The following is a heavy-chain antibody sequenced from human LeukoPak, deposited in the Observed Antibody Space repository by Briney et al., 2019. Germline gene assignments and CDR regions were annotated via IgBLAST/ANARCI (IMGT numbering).Heavy chain of an antibody. CDR1: GFTFSSYA. V-gene: IGHV3-23*01. Sequence: TGGSLRLSCAASGFTFSSYAMSWVRQAPGKGLEWVSAISGSGGSTYYADSVKGRFTISRDNSKNTLYLQMNSLRAEDTAVYYCARDQVYGGNSLAFDIWGQGTMVTVSS. J-gene: IGHJ3*02. CDR2: ISGSGGST. D-gene: IGHD4-23*01. CDR3: ARDQVYGGNSLAFDI.